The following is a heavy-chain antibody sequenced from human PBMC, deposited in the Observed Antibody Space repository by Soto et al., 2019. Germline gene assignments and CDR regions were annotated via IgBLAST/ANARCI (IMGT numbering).Heavy chain of an antibody. J-gene: IGHJ4*02. D-gene: IGHD6-19*01. Sequence: SETLSLTCTVSGGSINSYYWIWIRQPPGKGLEWIGYIYYSGSTSYSPPLESRVTISVDTSKNQFSLKLSSVTAADTAVYYCAKDKGSGWADLDYWGQGTPVTVSS. CDR3: AKDKGSGWADLDY. CDR1: GGSINSYY. CDR2: IYYSGST. V-gene: IGHV4-59*01.